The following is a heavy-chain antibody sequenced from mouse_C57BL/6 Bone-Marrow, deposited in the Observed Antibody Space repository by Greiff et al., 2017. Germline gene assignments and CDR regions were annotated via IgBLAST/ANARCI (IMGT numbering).Heavy chain of an antibody. CDR2: IDPENGDT. J-gene: IGHJ4*01. CDR3: TTWDGYFYAMDY. D-gene: IGHD2-3*01. Sequence: EVQLVESGAELVRPGASVKLSCTASGFNIKDDYMHWVKQRPEQGLEWIGWIDPENGDTEYASKFQGKATITADTSSNTAYLQLSSLTSEDTAVYYCTTWDGYFYAMDYWGQGTSVTVSS. CDR1: GFNIKDDY. V-gene: IGHV14-4*01.